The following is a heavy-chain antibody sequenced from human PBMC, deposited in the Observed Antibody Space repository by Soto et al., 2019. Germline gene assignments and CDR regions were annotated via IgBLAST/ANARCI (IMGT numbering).Heavy chain of an antibody. D-gene: IGHD6-19*01. Sequence: HPGGSLRLSCAASGFTFSSYAMSWVRQAPGKGLEWVSAISGSGGSTYYADYVKGRFTISRDNSKNKLYLQMNSLRAEDTAVYHCAKVDSSGWYGGFDYWGQGTLVTVSS. CDR3: AKVDSSGWYGGFDY. V-gene: IGHV3-23*01. J-gene: IGHJ4*02. CDR2: ISGSGGST. CDR1: GFTFSSYA.